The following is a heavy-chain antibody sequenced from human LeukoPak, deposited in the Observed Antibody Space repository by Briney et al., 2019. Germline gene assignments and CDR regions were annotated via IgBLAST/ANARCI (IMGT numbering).Heavy chain of an antibody. D-gene: IGHD1-7*01. V-gene: IGHV4-34*01. CDR1: GGSFSVYY. CDR3: ARQSWNYNAFDI. J-gene: IGHJ3*02. CDR2: INHRGST. Sequence: SETLSLTCAVYGGSFSVYYWTWIRQPPGKGLEWIGEINHRGSTYYNPSLKSRVTISVDTSKNQFSLKLSSVTAADTAVYYCARQSWNYNAFDIWGQGTMVTVSS.